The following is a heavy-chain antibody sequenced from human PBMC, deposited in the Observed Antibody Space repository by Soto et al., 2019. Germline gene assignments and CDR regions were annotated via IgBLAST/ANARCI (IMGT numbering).Heavy chain of an antibody. CDR1: GFTFSSYG. CDR3: AKDLDRWLVQGEYYFDY. CDR2: ISYDGSNK. Sequence: GGSLRLSCAASGFTFSSYGMHWVRQAPGKGLEWVAVISYDGSNKYYADSVKGRFTISRDNSKNTLYLQMNSLRAEDTAVYYCAKDLDRWLVQGEYYFDYWGQGTLVTVSS. J-gene: IGHJ4*02. V-gene: IGHV3-30*18. D-gene: IGHD6-19*01.